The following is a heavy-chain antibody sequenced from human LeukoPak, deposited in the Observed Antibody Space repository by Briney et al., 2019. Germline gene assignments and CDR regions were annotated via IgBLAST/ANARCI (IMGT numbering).Heavy chain of an antibody. CDR3: ARGTYYYDSSGYCFFDY. CDR2: INPNSGGT. Sequence: ASVKVSCTASGYTFTGYYMHWVRQAPGQGLEWMGRINPNSGGTNYAQKFQGRVTMTRDTSISTAYMELSRLRSDDTAVYYCARGTYYYDSSGYCFFDYWGQGTLVTVSS. J-gene: IGHJ4*02. CDR1: GYTFTGYY. D-gene: IGHD3-22*01. V-gene: IGHV1-2*06.